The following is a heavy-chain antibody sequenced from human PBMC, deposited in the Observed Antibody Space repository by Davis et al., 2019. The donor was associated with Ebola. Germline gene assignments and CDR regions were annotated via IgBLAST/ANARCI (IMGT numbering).Heavy chain of an antibody. CDR3: ARLNTYYDFWSGYYYYYYYGMDV. Sequence: ASVKVSCKASGYNFMNYDIAWVRQATGQGLEWMGWMNPNSGNTGYTQKFQGRVTMTRNTSISTAYMELSSLRSEDTAVYYCARLNTYYDFWSGYYYYYYYGMDVWGQGTTVTVSS. V-gene: IGHV1-8*01. CDR2: MNPNSGNT. CDR1: GYNFMNYD. J-gene: IGHJ6*02. D-gene: IGHD3-3*01.